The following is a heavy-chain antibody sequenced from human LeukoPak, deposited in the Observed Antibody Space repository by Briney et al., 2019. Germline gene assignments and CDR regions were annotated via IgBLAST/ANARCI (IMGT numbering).Heavy chain of an antibody. D-gene: IGHD2-8*02. J-gene: IGHJ6*02. CDR2: INRSGDST. V-gene: IGHV3-23*05. CDR1: GFTFYSYG. Sequence: GGSLRLSCAASGFTFYSYGMNWVRQAPGKGLEWVSGINRSGDSTSYADSVKGRFTISRDNSKNTLYLQMNSLRAEDTAVYYCAKAVMSGGFYYYGMDVWGQGTTVTVSS. CDR3: AKAVMSGGFYYYGMDV.